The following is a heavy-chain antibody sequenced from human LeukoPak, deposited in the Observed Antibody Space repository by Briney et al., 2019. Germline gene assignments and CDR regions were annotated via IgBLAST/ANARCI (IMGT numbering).Heavy chain of an antibody. J-gene: IGHJ6*02. D-gene: IGHD4-17*01. Sequence: PGGSLRVSCAASGFTFSNYAMSWVRQAPGKGLEWVSSIWGNGARTDYADSVKGRFTISRDNSKNTLYLQMNSLRAEDTAVYYCAKHQQIYGDSLMDVWGQGTTVTVSS. CDR3: AKHQQIYGDSLMDV. V-gene: IGHV3-23*01. CDR1: GFTFSNYA. CDR2: IWGNGART.